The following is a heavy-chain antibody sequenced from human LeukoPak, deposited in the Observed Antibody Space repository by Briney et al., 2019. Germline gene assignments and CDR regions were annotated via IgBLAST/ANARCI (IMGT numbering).Heavy chain of an antibody. J-gene: IGHJ4*02. CDR2: ISGYNGNT. CDR1: GYIFTNFG. V-gene: IGHV1-18*01. Sequence: ASVKVSCKASGYIFTNFGISWVRQARGQGLEWMGWISGYNGNTKYVQKFQGRVTMTTDTSTSTAYMELRSLGSDDTAVYYCARDLTHRRNYDNSGYQIVPAFWGQGTLVTVSS. CDR3: ARDLTHRRNYDNSGYQIVPAF. D-gene: IGHD3-22*01.